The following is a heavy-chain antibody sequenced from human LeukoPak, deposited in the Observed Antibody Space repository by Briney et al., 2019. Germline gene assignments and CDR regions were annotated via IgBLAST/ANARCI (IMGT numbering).Heavy chain of an antibody. J-gene: IGHJ4*02. CDR2: ISGSGGST. CDR1: GFTFSSYA. CDR3: AKVSSGWYVVDY. V-gene: IGHV3-23*01. Sequence: GSLRLSCAASGFTFSSYAMSWVRQAPGKGLEWVPAISGSGGSTYYADSVKGRFTISRDNSKNTLYLQMNSLRAEDTAVYYCAKVSSGWYVVDYWGQGTLVTVSS. D-gene: IGHD6-19*01.